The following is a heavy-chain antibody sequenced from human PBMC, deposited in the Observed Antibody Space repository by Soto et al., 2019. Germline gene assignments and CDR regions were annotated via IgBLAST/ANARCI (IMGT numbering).Heavy chain of an antibody. CDR1: GFTFGDYA. V-gene: IGHV3-49*03. J-gene: IGHJ6*03. CDR2: IRSKAYGGTT. Sequence: EVQLVESGGGLVQPGRSLRLSCTASGFTFGDYAMSWFRQAPGKGLEWVGFIRSKAYGGTTEYAASVKGRFTISRDDSKSIAYLQMNSMKTEETAVYYCTRELYCSSTSCYAALGFDYYYYYMDVWGKGTTVTVSS. CDR3: TRELYCSSTSCYAALGFDYYYYYMDV. D-gene: IGHD2-2*01.